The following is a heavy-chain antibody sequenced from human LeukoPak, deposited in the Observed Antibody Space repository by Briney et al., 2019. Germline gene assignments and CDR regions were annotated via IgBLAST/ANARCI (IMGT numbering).Heavy chain of an antibody. V-gene: IGHV4-39*07. CDR2: IYYSGST. Sequence: SETLSLTCIVSGGSISSSSYYWGWIRQPPGKGLEWIGSIYYSGSTYYNPSLKSRVTMSVDTSKSQFSLKLSSVTAADTAVYYCARVVAAAGTSYLYYFDYWGQGTLVTVSS. CDR1: GGSISSSSYY. CDR3: ARVVAAAGTSYLYYFDY. J-gene: IGHJ4*02. D-gene: IGHD6-13*01.